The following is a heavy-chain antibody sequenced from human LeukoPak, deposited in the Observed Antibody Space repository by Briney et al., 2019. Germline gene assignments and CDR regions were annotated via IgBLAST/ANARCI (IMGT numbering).Heavy chain of an antibody. Sequence: SETLSLTCTVSGGSISSYYWSWVRQPPGKGLEWLGYIYYSGSTNYNPSLKSRVTISEDTSKNQFSLKLSSVTAADTAVYYWASGPSITMGENWFDPWGQGTLVTVSS. CDR1: GGSISSYY. CDR3: ASGPSITMGENWFDP. CDR2: IYYSGST. J-gene: IGHJ5*02. V-gene: IGHV4-59*08. D-gene: IGHD3-16*01.